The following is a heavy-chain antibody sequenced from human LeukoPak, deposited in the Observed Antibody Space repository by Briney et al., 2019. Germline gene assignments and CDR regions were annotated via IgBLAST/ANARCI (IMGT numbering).Heavy chain of an antibody. CDR3: ATSRYCSSTSCYANFDY. J-gene: IGHJ4*02. V-gene: IGHV4-59*01. D-gene: IGHD2-2*01. Sequence: LETLSLTCTVSGGSISSDNWSWIGQPPGKGLEWIGYIYYSGSTNYNPSLESRVTISVDTSKNLFSLRLSSVTAADTAAYYCATSRYCSSTSCYANFDYWGQGTLVTVSS. CDR2: IYYSGST. CDR1: GGSISSDN.